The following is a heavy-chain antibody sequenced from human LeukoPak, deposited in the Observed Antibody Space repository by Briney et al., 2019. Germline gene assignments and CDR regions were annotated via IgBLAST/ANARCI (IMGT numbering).Heavy chain of an antibody. CDR2: ISSSSSYT. D-gene: IGHD6-13*01. Sequence: GGSLRLSCAASGFTFSDYYMSWIRQAPGKGLEWISYISSSSSYTNYADSVKGRFTISRDNAKNSLYPQMNSLRAEDTAVYYCARGGRSSWNDYWGQGTLVTVSS. CDR3: ARGGRSSWNDY. CDR1: GFTFSDYY. J-gene: IGHJ4*02. V-gene: IGHV3-11*06.